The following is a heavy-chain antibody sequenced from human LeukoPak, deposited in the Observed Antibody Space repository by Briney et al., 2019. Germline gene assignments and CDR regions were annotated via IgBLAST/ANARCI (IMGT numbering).Heavy chain of an antibody. J-gene: IGHJ3*02. CDR3: ARDHSSGSYGPGAFDI. CDR2: IYTSGST. D-gene: IGHD3-10*01. CDR1: GGSISSGSYY. V-gene: IGHV4-61*02. Sequence: SETLSLTCTVSGGSISSGSYYWSWIRQPAGKGLEWIGRIYTSGSTNYNPSLKSRVTISVDTSKNQFSLKLSSVTAADTAVYYCARDHSSGSYGPGAFDIWGQGTMVTVSS.